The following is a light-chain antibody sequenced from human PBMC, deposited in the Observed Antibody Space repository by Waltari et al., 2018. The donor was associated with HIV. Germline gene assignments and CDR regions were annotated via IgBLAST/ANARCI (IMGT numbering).Light chain of an antibody. J-gene: IGLJ2*01. Sequence: HSALTQPASVSGSPGQSITIPCTGTSSDVGGYNYVSWYRLHPGEVPKLMIFDVNNRPSGVSNRFSGSTSGNTASLTISGLQVEYEADYYCSSYTSSSIVIFGGGTKVTVL. CDR2: DVN. V-gene: IGLV2-14*03. CDR3: SSYTSSSIVI. CDR1: SSDVGGYNY.